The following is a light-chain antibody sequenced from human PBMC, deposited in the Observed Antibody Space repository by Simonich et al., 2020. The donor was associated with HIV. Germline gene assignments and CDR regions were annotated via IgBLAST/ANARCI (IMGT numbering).Light chain of an antibody. CDR3: QQYYGTPYT. CDR2: WAS. V-gene: IGKV4-1*01. Sequence: DIVMTQSPDSLAVSLGERATINCKSSQSVLYSSNNKNYLAWYQQKPGQPPKLLISWASTRESGVPDRFSGSGSGTDFTLTISNLQAEDVAVYYCQQYYGTPYTFGPGTKVNIK. J-gene: IGKJ3*01. CDR1: QSVLYSSNNKNY.